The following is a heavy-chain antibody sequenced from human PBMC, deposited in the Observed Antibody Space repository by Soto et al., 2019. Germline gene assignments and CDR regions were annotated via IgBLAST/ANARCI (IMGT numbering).Heavy chain of an antibody. CDR3: ARGYSSSWYFDY. D-gene: IGHD6-13*01. Sequence: AAVKVSCKASGYTFTGYYMHWVRQAPGQGLEWMGWINPNSGGTNYAQKFQGWVTMTRDTSISTAYMDLSRLRSADTAVYYCARGYSSSWYFDYWGQGTLVTVSS. J-gene: IGHJ4*02. CDR1: GYTFTGYY. V-gene: IGHV1-2*04. CDR2: INPNSGGT.